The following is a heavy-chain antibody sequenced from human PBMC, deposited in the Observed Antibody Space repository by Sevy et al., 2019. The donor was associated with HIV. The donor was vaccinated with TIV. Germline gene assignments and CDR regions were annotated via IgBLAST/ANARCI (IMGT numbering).Heavy chain of an antibody. J-gene: IGHJ4*02. CDR1: GGTFSSYA. CDR2: IIPIFGTA. CDR3: ARGTTVVTPGYYFDY. V-gene: IGHV1-69*13. Sequence: ASVKVSCKASGGTFSSYAISWVRQAPGQGLEWMGGIIPIFGTANYAQKFQGRVTITADESTGTAYMELSSLRSEDTAVYYCARGTTVVTPGYYFDYWGQGTLVTVSS. D-gene: IGHD4-17*01.